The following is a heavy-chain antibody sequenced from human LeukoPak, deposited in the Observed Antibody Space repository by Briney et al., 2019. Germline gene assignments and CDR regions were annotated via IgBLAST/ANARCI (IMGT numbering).Heavy chain of an antibody. J-gene: IGHJ3*02. CDR1: GFTFSSYW. CDR2: IKEDGSEK. Sequence: GGSLRLSCAASGFTFSSYWMRWVRQAPGKGLEWVANIKEDGSEKYYVDSVKGQFSISRDNAKNSLYLQMHSLRAEDTAVYYCAKERLIVAVSDAFDIWGQGTMVTVSS. CDR3: AKERLIVAVSDAFDI. D-gene: IGHD2-15*01. V-gene: IGHV3-7*01.